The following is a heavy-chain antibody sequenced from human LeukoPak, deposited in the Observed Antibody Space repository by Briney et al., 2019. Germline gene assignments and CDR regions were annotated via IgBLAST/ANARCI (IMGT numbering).Heavy chain of an antibody. CDR1: GFTFSSYA. CDR2: ISYDGSNK. J-gene: IGHJ4*02. Sequence: GGSLRLSCAASGFTFSSYAMHWVRQAPGKGLEWVAVISYDGSNKYYADSVKGRFTISRDNSKNTLSLQVSSLRAEDTAVYYCAKDRYSYAFEYSDSWGQGTLVTVSS. D-gene: IGHD5-18*01. V-gene: IGHV3-30-3*01. CDR3: AKDRYSYAFEYSDS.